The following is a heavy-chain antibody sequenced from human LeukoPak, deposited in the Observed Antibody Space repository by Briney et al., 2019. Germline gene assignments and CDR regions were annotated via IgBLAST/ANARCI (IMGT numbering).Heavy chain of an antibody. CDR2: INPNSGGT. J-gene: IGHJ4*02. CDR3: AREVLDYGDYHFDY. Sequence: ASVKVSCKASGYTFTGYYMHWVRQAPGQGLEWMGWINPNSGGTNYAQKFQGRVTMTRDTSISTAYMELSRLRSDDTAVYYCAREVLDYGDYHFDYWGQGTLVTVSS. CDR1: GYTFTGYY. V-gene: IGHV1-2*02. D-gene: IGHD4-17*01.